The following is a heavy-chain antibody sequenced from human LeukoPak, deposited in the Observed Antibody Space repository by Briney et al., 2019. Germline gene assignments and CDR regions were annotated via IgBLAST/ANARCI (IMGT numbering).Heavy chain of an antibody. D-gene: IGHD6-13*01. CDR3: ARDQGGSSWYQTDY. J-gene: IGHJ4*02. V-gene: IGHV3-21*01. CDR2: ISSSSSYI. Sequence: PGGSLRLSCAASGFTFSSYSMNWVRQAPGKGLEWVSSISSSSSYIYYADSVKGRFTISGDNAKNSLYLQMNSLRAEDTAVYYCARDQGGSSWYQTDYWGQGTLVTVSS. CDR1: GFTFSSYS.